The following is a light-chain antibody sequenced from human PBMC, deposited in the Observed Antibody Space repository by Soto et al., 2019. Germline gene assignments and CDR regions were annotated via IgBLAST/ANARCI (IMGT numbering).Light chain of an antibody. V-gene: IGKV1-27*01. CDR2: AAS. Sequence: DIQMTQSPSSLSASVGDRVTITCRASQGIGSYLAWYQQKPGKVPKLLIYAASTLHSGVPSRFRGSGSGTDFTLTISSLQPEDVATYYCQKFNSAPYTFGQGTKLEIK. CDR1: QGIGSY. CDR3: QKFNSAPYT. J-gene: IGKJ2*01.